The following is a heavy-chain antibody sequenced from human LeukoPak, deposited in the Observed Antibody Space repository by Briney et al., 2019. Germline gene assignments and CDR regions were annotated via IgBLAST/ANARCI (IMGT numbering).Heavy chain of an antibody. CDR2: ISYDGSNK. J-gene: IGHJ4*02. CDR3: AKDPTSGSYVDY. CDR1: GFTFSSYG. Sequence: GGSLRLSCAVSGFTFSSYGMHWVCQAQGKGLEWVADISYDGSNKYYADSVKGRFTISRDNSKNTLYLQMNSLRAEDTAVYYCAKDPTSGSYVDYWGQGTLVTVSS. V-gene: IGHV3-30*18. D-gene: IGHD1-26*01.